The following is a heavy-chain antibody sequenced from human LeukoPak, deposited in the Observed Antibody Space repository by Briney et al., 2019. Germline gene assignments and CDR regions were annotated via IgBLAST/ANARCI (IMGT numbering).Heavy chain of an antibody. J-gene: IGHJ6*02. Sequence: ASVKVSCEASGYTFTSYGTSWVRQAPGQGLEWMGWISAYNGNTNYAQKLQGRVTMTTDTSTSTAYMELRSLRSDDTAVYYCARDESQDFYGMDVWGQGTTVTVSS. CDR3: ARDESQDFYGMDV. V-gene: IGHV1-18*01. CDR1: GYTFTSYG. CDR2: ISAYNGNT.